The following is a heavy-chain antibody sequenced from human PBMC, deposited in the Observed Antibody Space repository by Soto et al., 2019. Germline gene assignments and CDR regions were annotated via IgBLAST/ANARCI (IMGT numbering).Heavy chain of an antibody. Sequence: PGESLKISCKGSGYSFTSYWIGWVRQMPGKGLELMGIIYPGDSDTRYSPSFQGQVTISADKSISTAYLQWSSLKASDTAMYYCARQLGDPRYYSYGMDVWAQGTTVTVSS. D-gene: IGHD4-17*01. CDR3: ARQLGDPRYYSYGMDV. V-gene: IGHV5-51*01. CDR2: IYPGDSDT. CDR1: GYSFTSYW. J-gene: IGHJ6*02.